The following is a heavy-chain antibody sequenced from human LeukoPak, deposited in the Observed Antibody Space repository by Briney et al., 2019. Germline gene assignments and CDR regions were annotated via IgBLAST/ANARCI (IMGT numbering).Heavy chain of an antibody. CDR2: IYYSGNT. CDR1: RGSVNSNSYY. V-gene: IGHV4-39*07. J-gene: IGHJ4*02. CDR3: ARDHEVSSSSFDY. D-gene: IGHD6-6*01. Sequence: PSETLSLTCTVSRGSVNSNSYYWGWIRQPPGKGLEWIGTIYYSGNTYYNPSLESRVTISVDTSKNQCSLKLTSVTAADTAVYYCARDHEVSSSSFDYWGQGTLVTVSS.